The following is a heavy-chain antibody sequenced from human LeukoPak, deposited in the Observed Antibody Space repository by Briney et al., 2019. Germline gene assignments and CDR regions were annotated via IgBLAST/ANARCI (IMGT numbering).Heavy chain of an antibody. CDR2: IYYSGST. V-gene: IGHV4-59*01. J-gene: IGHJ6*02. CDR3: ARDRVYGSGSYFNYYYGMDV. D-gene: IGHD3-10*01. CDR1: GGSISSYY. Sequence: SETLSLTCTVSGGSISSYYWSWIRQPPGKGLEWIGFIYYSGSTNYNPSLKSRVTISVDTSKNQFSLTLSSVTAADTAVYYCARDRVYGSGSYFNYYYGMDVWGQGTTVTVSS.